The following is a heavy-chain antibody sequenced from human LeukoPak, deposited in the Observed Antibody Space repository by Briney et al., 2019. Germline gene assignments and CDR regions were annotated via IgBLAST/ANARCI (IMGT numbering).Heavy chain of an antibody. V-gene: IGHV4-34*01. J-gene: IGHJ5*02. CDR2: INHSGST. CDR1: VGSFSGYY. Sequence: PSETLSLTCAVYVGSFSGYYWSWIRQPPGKGLEWIGEINHSGSTNYNPSLKSRVTISVDTSKNQFSLKLSSVTAADTAVYYCARRCIGGSCELRASWFDPWGQGTLVTVSS. D-gene: IGHD2-15*01. CDR3: ARRCIGGSCELRASWFDP.